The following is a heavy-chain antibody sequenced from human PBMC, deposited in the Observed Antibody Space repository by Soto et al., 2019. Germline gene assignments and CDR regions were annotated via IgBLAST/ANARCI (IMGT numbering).Heavy chain of an antibody. CDR1: GGSFSGYY. CDR3: ARGRGAGSYYKSYYYDYMDV. D-gene: IGHD3-10*01. CDR2: INHSGST. Sequence: SETLSLTCAVYGGSFSGYYWSWIRQPPGKGLEWIGEINHSGSTNYNPSLKSRVTISVDTSKNQFSLKLSSVTAADTAVYYCARGRGAGSYYKSYYYDYMDVWGKGTTVT. V-gene: IGHV4-34*01. J-gene: IGHJ6*03.